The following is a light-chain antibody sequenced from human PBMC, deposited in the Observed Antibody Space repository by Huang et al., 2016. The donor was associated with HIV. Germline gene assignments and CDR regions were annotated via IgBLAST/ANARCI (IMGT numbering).Light chain of an antibody. CDR3: QQLNSYPLT. V-gene: IGKV1-9*01. CDR1: QGISSY. J-gene: IGKJ4*01. Sequence: IQLTQSPSSLSASVGDRVTITCRASQGISSYLAWYQQKPGRAPNLLIYAASTLQSEVPSRFSVSGSGTDFTLTISSLQPEDSATYYCQQLNSYPLTFGGGTKVEIK. CDR2: AAS.